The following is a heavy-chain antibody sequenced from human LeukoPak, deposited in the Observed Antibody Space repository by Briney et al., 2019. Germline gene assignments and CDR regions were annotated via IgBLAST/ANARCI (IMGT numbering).Heavy chain of an antibody. CDR1: GYTFTTYY. CDR3: ARGPPGWVYDITKRGLFDP. V-gene: IGHV1-46*01. CDR2: INPSGAST. Sequence: ASVKVPCKASGYTFTTYYIHWVRQAPGQGLEWMGIINPSGASTMYAQKLQGRVTMTMDTSTSTVYMELSSLRSEDTAMYYCARGPPGWVYDITKRGLFDPWGQGTLVTVSS. D-gene: IGHD3-22*01. J-gene: IGHJ5*02.